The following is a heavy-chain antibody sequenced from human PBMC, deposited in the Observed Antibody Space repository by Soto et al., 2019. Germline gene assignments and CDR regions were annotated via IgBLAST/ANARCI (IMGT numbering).Heavy chain of an antibody. V-gene: IGHV4-59*08. CDR3: ARRWGGTFDF. Sequence: PSETLSLTCTVSGGSISSYYWSWIRQPPGKGLEWIGYIYYSGSTNYNPSLKSRVTISVDTSQNQFSLKLNSVSAADTAVYYCARRWGGTFDFWGRGTMVTVSS. J-gene: IGHJ3*01. CDR1: GGSISSYY. D-gene: IGHD3-10*01. CDR2: IYYSGST.